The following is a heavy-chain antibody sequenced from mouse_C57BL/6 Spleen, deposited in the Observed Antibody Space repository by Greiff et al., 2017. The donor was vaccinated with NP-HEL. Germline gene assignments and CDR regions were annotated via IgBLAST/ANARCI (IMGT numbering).Heavy chain of an antibody. CDR3: AVYDYDGAWFAY. D-gene: IGHD2-4*01. CDR1: GYSITSGYD. J-gene: IGHJ3*01. CDR2: ISYSGST. Sequence: VQLKESGPGMVKPSQSLSLTCTVTGYSITSGYDWHWIRHFPGNKLEWMGYISYSGSTNYNPSLKSRISITHDTSKNHFFLKLNSVTTEDTATYYCAVYDYDGAWFAYWGQGTLVTVSA. V-gene: IGHV3-1*01.